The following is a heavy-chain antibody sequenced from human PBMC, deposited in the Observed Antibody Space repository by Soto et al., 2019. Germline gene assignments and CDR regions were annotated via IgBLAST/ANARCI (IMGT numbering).Heavy chain of an antibody. Sequence: QVQLQESGPGLVRPSGTLSLTCAVSGGSISSSNWWYWVRQPPGKGLEWIGEIYHSGTTNYNPSLKSRVTISVDKSKNQFSLKLNSVTAADTAVYYCARAVTDYWYFDLWGRGTLVTVSS. CDR2: IYHSGTT. J-gene: IGHJ2*01. CDR3: ARAVTDYWYFDL. CDR1: GGSISSSNW. V-gene: IGHV4-4*02.